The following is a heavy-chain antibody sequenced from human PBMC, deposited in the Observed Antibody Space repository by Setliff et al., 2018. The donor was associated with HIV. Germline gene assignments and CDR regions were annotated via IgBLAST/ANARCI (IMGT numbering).Heavy chain of an antibody. CDR2: ISPNFGHT. CDR3: ARHDTVGAIYYYYGMDV. J-gene: IGHJ6*02. D-gene: IGHD1-26*01. CDR1: GYTFTTYG. V-gene: IGHV1-18*01. Sequence: ASVKVSCKASGYTFTTYGISWVRQAPGHGLEWMGWISPNFGHTKYAQRFLDRVTMTIDTATSRAYMELRSLRSDDTAVYYCARHDTVGAIYYYYGMDVWGQGTTVTVSS.